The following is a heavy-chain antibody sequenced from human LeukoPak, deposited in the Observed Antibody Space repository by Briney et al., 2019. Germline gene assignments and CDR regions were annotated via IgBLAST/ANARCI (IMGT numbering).Heavy chain of an antibody. CDR3: AKDIVPDGSGSYYNEDYYYYMDV. Sequence: GRSLRLSCAASGFTFDDYAMHWVRQAPGKGLEWVSGISWNSGSIGYADSVKGRFTTSRDNAKNSLYLQMNSLRAEDTALYYCAKDIVPDGSGSYYNEDYYYYMDVWGKGNTVTVSS. CDR1: GFTFDDYA. J-gene: IGHJ6*03. V-gene: IGHV3-9*01. D-gene: IGHD3-10*01. CDR2: ISWNSGSI.